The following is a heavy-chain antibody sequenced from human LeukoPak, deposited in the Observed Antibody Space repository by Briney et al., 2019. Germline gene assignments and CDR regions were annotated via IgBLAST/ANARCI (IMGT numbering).Heavy chain of an antibody. CDR2: ISYDGSNK. CDR1: GFTFSSYG. V-gene: IGHV3-30*03. CDR3: ASSIAARPALFDP. J-gene: IGHJ5*02. Sequence: PGRSLRLSCAASGFTFSSYGMHWVRQAPGKGLEWVAVISYDGSNKYYADSVKGRFTISRDNSKNTLYLQMNSLRAEDTAVYYCASSIAARPALFDPWGQGTLVTVSS. D-gene: IGHD6-6*01.